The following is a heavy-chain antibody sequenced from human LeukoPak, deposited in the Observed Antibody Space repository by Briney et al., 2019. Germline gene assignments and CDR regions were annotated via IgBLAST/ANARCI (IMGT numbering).Heavy chain of an antibody. CDR1: GFTFSPNA. CDR2: ISSSSGTI. D-gene: IGHD5-18*01. V-gene: IGHV3-48*01. J-gene: IGHJ4*02. Sequence: GSLRLSCAASGFTFSPNAMNWVRQTPGKGLEWLSYISSSSGTIYYADSVKGRFTISGDNAKNSLYLQMNSLRAEDTAVYYCARALGYSYGYAVDYWGQGTLVTVSS. CDR3: ARALGYSYGYAVDY.